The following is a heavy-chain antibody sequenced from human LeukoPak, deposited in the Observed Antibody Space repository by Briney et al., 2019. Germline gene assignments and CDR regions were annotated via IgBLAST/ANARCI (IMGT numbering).Heavy chain of an antibody. D-gene: IGHD3-10*01. CDR3: ARAGDSDTYYCPFQH. CDR1: GGSISSGGYY. Sequence: SETLSLTCTVSGGSISSGGYYWSWIRQPPGKGLEWIGYIYHSGSTYYNPSLKSRVTISVDRSKNQFSLKLSSVTAADTAVCYCARAGDSDTYYCPFQHWGQGTLVTVSS. J-gene: IGHJ1*01. CDR2: IYHSGST. V-gene: IGHV4-30-2*01.